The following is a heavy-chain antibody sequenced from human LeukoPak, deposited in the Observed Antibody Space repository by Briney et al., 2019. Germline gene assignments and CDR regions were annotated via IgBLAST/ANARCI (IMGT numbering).Heavy chain of an antibody. Sequence: ASVKVSCKASGYTFTSYDINWVRQAPGQGLEWMGLINPSGGSTNYAQKLQGRVTMTRDTSTSTVYMELSRLRSEDTAVYYCARDNYYGSGSYYSDYWGQGTLVTVSS. J-gene: IGHJ4*02. CDR2: INPSGGST. CDR3: ARDNYYGSGSYYSDY. V-gene: IGHV1-46*03. D-gene: IGHD3-10*01. CDR1: GYTFTSYD.